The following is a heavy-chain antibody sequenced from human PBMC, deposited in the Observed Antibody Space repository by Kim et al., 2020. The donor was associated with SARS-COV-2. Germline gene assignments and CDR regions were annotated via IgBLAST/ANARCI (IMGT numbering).Heavy chain of an antibody. CDR3: ARDKDWYHWYFDL. V-gene: IGHV1-2*02. J-gene: IGHJ2*01. CDR1: GYTFTGYY. CDR2: INPNSGGT. Sequence: ASVKVSCKASGYTFTGYYMHWVRQAPGQGLEWMGWINPNSGGTNYAQKFRGRVTMTRDTSISTAYMELSRLRSDDTAVYYCARDKDWYHWYFDLWGRGTLVTVSS. D-gene: IGHD6-13*01.